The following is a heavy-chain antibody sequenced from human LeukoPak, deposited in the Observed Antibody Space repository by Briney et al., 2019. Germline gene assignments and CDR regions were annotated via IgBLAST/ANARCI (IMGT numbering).Heavy chain of an antibody. CDR2: INSDGSST. CDR3: ARDDYGDYVIGY. CDR1: GSTFSSYW. J-gene: IGHJ4*02. Sequence: GGSLRLSCAASGSTFSSYWMRWVRQAPGKGLMWVSRINSDGSSTSYADSVKGRFTISRDNAKNTLYLQMNSLRAEDTAVYYCARDDYGDYVIGYWGQGTLVTVSS. V-gene: IGHV3-74*01. D-gene: IGHD4-17*01.